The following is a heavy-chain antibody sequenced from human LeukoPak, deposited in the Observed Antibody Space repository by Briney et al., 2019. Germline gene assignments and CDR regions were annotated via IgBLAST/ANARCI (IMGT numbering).Heavy chain of an antibody. CDR3: ARGGSRSYTSSTLDY. V-gene: IGHV4-59*01. CDR2: ISYSGSS. D-gene: IGHD2-2*01. Sequence: SETLSLTCTVSGGSISSYYWSWIPQPPGKGLEWIGSISYSGSSNYNPSLKSRVTISMDTSKNRFSLKLSSVTAGDTSVYYCARGGSRSYTSSTLDYWGQGTLVTVSS. J-gene: IGHJ4*02. CDR1: GGSISSYY.